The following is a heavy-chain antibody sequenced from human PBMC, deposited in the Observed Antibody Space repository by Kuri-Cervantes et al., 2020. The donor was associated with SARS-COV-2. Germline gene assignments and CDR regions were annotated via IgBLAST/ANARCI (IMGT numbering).Heavy chain of an antibody. D-gene: IGHD6-19*01. CDR3: ARHYGGARYSSGWYRYYYGMDV. J-gene: IGHJ6*02. CDR1: GGSISSYY. V-gene: IGHV4-4*07. Sequence: GSLRLSCTVSGGSISSYYWSWIRQPAGKGLEWIGRIYTSGSTNYNPSLKSRVTISVDTSKNQFSLKLSSVTAADTAVYYCARHYGGARYSSGWYRYYYGMDVWGQGTTVTVSS. CDR2: IYTSGST.